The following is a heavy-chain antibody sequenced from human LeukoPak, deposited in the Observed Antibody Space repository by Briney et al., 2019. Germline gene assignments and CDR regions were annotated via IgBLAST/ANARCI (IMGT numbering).Heavy chain of an antibody. D-gene: IGHD1-14*01. J-gene: IGHJ6*03. CDR1: RYTFTGYY. CDR2: INPNNGDT. Sequence: ASVKVSCKASRYTFTGYYMHWVRQAPGQGLEWMGWINPNNGDTHYAQKFQGTVTMTRDTSISTAYMELGSLRSDDTAVYYCARGVAGVYFYYYMDVWGKGTTVTVSS. V-gene: IGHV1-2*02. CDR3: ARGVAGVYFYYYMDV.